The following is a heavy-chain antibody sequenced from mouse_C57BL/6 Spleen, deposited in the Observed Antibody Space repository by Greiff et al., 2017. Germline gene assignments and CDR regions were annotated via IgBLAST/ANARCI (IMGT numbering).Heavy chain of an antibody. D-gene: IGHD2-1*01. J-gene: IGHJ2*01. CDR1: GYTFTSYW. CDR2: IDPSDSYT. V-gene: IGHV1-50*01. CDR3: ARIYGNYFDY. Sequence: VQLQQPGAELVKPGASVKLSCKASGYTFTSYWMQWVKQRPGPGLEWRGEIDPSDSYTNYNQKFKGKATLTVDTSSSTAYMQLSSLTSEDSAVYYGARIYGNYFDYWGHGPTLTVSS.